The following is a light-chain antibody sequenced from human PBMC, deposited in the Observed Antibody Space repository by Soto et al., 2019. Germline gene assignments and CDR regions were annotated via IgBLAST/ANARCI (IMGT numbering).Light chain of an antibody. Sequence: EIVMTQSTATLSLSPGERATLSCRASQSVSSNLAWYQQKPGQAPRLLIYGASTRATGIPARFSGSGSGTEFTLTISSLQSEDFAIYFCQQYNNWPPDRTFGQGTKVAIK. CDR2: GAS. CDR1: QSVSSN. CDR3: QQYNNWPPDRT. J-gene: IGKJ1*01. V-gene: IGKV3-15*01.